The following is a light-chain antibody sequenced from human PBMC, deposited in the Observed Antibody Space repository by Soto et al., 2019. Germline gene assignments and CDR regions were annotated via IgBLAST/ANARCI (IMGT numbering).Light chain of an antibody. V-gene: IGKV3-11*01. Sequence: EIVLTQSPATLSLSPGERATLSCRASQSVSSYLAWYQQKPGQAPRLLIYDASNRATGIPPRFSGSGSGTDFTLTISRLEPEDFAVYYCQQYGSSGTFGQGTKVDIK. CDR3: QQYGSSGT. J-gene: IGKJ1*01. CDR2: DAS. CDR1: QSVSSY.